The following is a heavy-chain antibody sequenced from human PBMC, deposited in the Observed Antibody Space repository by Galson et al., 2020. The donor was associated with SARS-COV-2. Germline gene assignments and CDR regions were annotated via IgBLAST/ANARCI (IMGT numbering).Heavy chain of an antibody. V-gene: IGHV4-34*01. CDR3: ARGPHIVTTAQFDS. CDR1: GGSFSNYY. Sequence: SETLSLTCAVYGGSFSNYYWSWIRQPPGKELEWIGDVLYDGTTNYNPSLRSRATVSLDTSRIQFSLQLTSVTAADTAVYYCARGPHIVTTAQFDSWGQGTLVTVSS. J-gene: IGHJ4*02. CDR2: VLYDGTT. D-gene: IGHD5-12*01.